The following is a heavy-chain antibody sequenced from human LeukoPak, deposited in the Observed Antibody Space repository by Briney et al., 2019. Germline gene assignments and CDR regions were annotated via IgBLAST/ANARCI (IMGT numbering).Heavy chain of an antibody. CDR2: IRYDGSNK. CDR1: GFTFSSYG. V-gene: IGHV3-30*02. CDR3: AIVNYYYYYMDV. J-gene: IGHJ6*03. Sequence: GGSLRLSCAASGFTFSSYGLHWVRQAPGKGLEWVAFIRYDGSNKYYADSVKGRFTISRDNSKNTLYLQMNSLRAEDTAVYYCAIVNYYYYYMDVWGKGTTVTVSS.